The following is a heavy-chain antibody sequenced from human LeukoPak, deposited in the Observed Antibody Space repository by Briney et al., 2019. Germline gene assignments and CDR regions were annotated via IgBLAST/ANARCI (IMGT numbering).Heavy chain of an antibody. J-gene: IGHJ4*02. CDR2: ISYDGSNK. D-gene: IGHD4-11*01. CDR1: GFTFSSYA. V-gene: IGHV3-30*04. CDR3: ARDDYTSYYFDY. Sequence: GRSLRLSCAASGFTFSSYAMHWVRQTPGKGLEWVAVISYDGSNKYYADSVKGRFTISRDNSKNTLYLQMNSLRAEDTAVYYCARDDYTSYYFDYWGQGTLVTVSS.